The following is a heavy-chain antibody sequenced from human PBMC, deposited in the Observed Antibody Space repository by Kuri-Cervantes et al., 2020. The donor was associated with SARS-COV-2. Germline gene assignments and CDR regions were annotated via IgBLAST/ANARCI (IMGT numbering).Heavy chain of an antibody. J-gene: IGHJ5*02. CDR2: IHVNGRT. CDR1: GGSISSYY. V-gene: IGHV4-4*07. CDR3: ARTGSSGWPGSHWFDP. D-gene: IGHD6-25*01. Sequence: ESLKISCTVYGGSISSYYWSWIRQPAGKGLEWIGRIHVNGRTNYNPSLKSRVTMSVDASKNHFSLKLRSVTAADTAAYYCARTGSSGWPGSHWFDPWGQGTLVTVSS.